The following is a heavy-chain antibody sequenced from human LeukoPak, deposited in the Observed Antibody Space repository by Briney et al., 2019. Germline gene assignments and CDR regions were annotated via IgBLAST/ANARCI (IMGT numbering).Heavy chain of an antibody. CDR1: GGSISSNSYY. J-gene: IGHJ4*02. Sequence: SETLSLTCTVSGGSISSNSYYWGWIRQPPGKGLEWIGSIFYSGSTYYNPSLKSRVTISVDTSKNQFSLKLRSVTAADTAVYYCARHWRVGDSSGYYTPDYWGQGTLVTVSS. CDR3: ARHWRVGDSSGYYTPDY. D-gene: IGHD3-22*01. CDR2: IFYSGST. V-gene: IGHV4-39*01.